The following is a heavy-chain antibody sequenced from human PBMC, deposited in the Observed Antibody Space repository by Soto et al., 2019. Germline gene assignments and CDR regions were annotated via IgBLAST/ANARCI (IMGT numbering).Heavy chain of an antibody. V-gene: IGHV3-9*01. D-gene: IGHD2-15*01. CDR3: AKEGLGYCSGGSCSHDAFDI. Sequence: EVQLVESGGGLVQPGRSLRLSCAASGFTFDDYAMHWVRQAPGKGLEWVSGISWNSGSIGYADSVKGRFTISRDNAKNSLYLQMNSLRAEDTALYYCAKEGLGYCSGGSCSHDAFDIWGQGTMVTFSS. CDR2: ISWNSGSI. J-gene: IGHJ3*02. CDR1: GFTFDDYA.